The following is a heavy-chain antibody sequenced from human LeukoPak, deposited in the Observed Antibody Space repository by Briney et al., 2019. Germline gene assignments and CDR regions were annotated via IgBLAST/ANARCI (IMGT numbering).Heavy chain of an antibody. J-gene: IGHJ4*02. CDR3: ARQDYYDSSGEGFDY. D-gene: IGHD3-22*01. V-gene: IGHV4-39*01. Sequence: SETLSLTCTVSGGSISSSSYYWGWIRQPPGKGLEWTGSIYYSGSTYYNPSLKSRVTISVDTSKNQFSLKLSSVTAADTAVYYCARQDYYDSSGEGFDYWGQGTLVTVSS. CDR1: GGSISSSSYY. CDR2: IYYSGST.